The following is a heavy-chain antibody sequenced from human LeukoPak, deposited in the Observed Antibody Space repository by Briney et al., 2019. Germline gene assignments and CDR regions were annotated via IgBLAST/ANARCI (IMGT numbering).Heavy chain of an antibody. Sequence: PSETLSLTCTVSGDSISTYYWSWVRQPPGKGLEWIGYIYYGGNTNYNPSLKSRVTISVDTSKNQFSLKLSSVTAVDTAVYYCARDNDISRGFYYAMDVWGQGTTVIVSS. D-gene: IGHD3-9*01. J-gene: IGHJ6*02. V-gene: IGHV4-59*01. CDR3: ARDNDISRGFYYAMDV. CDR2: IYYGGNT. CDR1: GDSISTYY.